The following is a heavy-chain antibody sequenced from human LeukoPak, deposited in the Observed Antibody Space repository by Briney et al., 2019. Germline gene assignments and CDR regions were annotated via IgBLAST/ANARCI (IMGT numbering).Heavy chain of an antibody. V-gene: IGHV1-46*01. D-gene: IGHD3-10*01. CDR3: ARDHEVRGVASNYFDY. CDR1: GYTFTSYY. CDR2: INPSGGST. Sequence: ASVKVSCKASGYTFTSYYMHWERQAPGQGLEWMGIINPSGGSTSYAQKFQGRVTMTRDTSTSTVYMELSSLRSEDTAVYYCARDHEVRGVASNYFDYWGQGTLVTVSS. J-gene: IGHJ4*02.